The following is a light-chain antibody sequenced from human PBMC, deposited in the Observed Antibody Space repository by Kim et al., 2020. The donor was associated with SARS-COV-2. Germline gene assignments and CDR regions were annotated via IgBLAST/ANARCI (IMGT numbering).Light chain of an antibody. V-gene: IGKV3-20*01. CDR1: ERVSNNY. Sequence: DIVLTQSPGTLSLSPGERATLSCRASERVSNNYLVWFQQKPGQAPRLLISRASTSANGIPDRFSGSGSGTDFTLTITRLEPEDFAVYYCLQYASSPRTFGGVTKVDIK. J-gene: IGKJ4*01. CDR3: LQYASSPRT. CDR2: RAS.